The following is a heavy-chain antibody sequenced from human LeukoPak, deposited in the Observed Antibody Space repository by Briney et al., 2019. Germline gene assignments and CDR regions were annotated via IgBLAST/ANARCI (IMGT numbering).Heavy chain of an antibody. CDR2: MNPNSGNT. D-gene: IGHD3-16*01. Sequence: ASVKVSCKASGYTFTSYDINWVRQATGQGLEWMGWMNPNSGNTGYAQKFQGRVTITRNTSISTAYMELSSLRSEDTAVYYCARGPLVTTFGQGWFDPWGQGTLVTVSS. V-gene: IGHV1-8*03. J-gene: IGHJ5*02. CDR3: ARGPLVTTFGQGWFDP. CDR1: GYTFTSYD.